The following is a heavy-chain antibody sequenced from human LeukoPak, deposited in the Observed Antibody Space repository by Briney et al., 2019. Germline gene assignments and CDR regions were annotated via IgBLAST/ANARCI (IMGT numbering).Heavy chain of an antibody. CDR1: GFTFSSYA. V-gene: IGHV3-23*01. D-gene: IGHD2-2*01. Sequence: GGSLRLSCAASGFTFSSYAMSWVRQAPGKGLEWVSAISGSGGSTYYADSVKGRFTISRDNSKNTLYLQMNSLRAEDAAVYYCAKDDRGTSSVLPDYWGQGTLVTVSS. CDR3: AKDDRGTSSVLPDY. J-gene: IGHJ4*02. CDR2: ISGSGGST.